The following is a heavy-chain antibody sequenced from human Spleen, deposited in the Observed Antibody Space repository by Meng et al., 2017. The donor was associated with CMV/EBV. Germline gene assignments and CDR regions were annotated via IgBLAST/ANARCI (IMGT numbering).Heavy chain of an antibody. V-gene: IGHV3-7*01. J-gene: IGHJ5*02. CDR2: IKQDGSEK. Sequence: GGSLRLSCAASGFTFSSYWMSWVRQAPGKGLEWVANIKQDGSEKYYVDSVKGRFTISRHRATNSLYLQMNSMRAEDTAVYYCARDRRLVGWGWFDPWGQGTLVTVSS. CDR3: ARDRRLVGWGWFDP. D-gene: IGHD1-26*01. CDR1: GFTFSSYW.